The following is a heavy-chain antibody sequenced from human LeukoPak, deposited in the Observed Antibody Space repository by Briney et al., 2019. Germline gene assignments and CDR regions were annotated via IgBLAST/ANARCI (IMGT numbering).Heavy chain of an antibody. D-gene: IGHD4-23*01. Sequence: GGSLRLSCAASGFTFSSYSMNWVRQAPGKGLEWVSSISSSSYIYYADSVKGRFTISRDNAKNSLYLQMNSLRAEDTAVYYCARAKDYGGNLDYWGQGTLVTVSS. CDR2: ISSSSYI. CDR3: ARAKDYGGNLDY. J-gene: IGHJ4*02. V-gene: IGHV3-21*01. CDR1: GFTFSSYS.